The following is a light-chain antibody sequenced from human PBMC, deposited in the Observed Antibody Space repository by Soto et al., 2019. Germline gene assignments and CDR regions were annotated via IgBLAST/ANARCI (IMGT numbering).Light chain of an antibody. CDR2: EDN. J-gene: IGLJ1*01. CDR1: SGSIASNY. V-gene: IGLV6-57*04. Sequence: LTQPHSVSESPGKTVTISCTRSSGSIASNYVQWYQQRPGSAPTTVIYEDNQRPSGVPDRFSGSIDSSSNSASLTISGLKTEDEADYYCQSYDSSNHWVFGTGTKLTVL. CDR3: QSYDSSNHWV.